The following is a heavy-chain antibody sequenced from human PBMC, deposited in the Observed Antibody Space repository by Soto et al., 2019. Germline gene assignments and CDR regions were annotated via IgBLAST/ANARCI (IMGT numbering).Heavy chain of an antibody. D-gene: IGHD4-4*01. V-gene: IGHV3-21*01. CDR1: GFTFSTYS. CDR2: ISSSGDYI. CDR3: AGDSNNRKYGMDV. Sequence: GGSLRLSCAGSGFTFSTYSINWVRQPPGKGLEWVSSISSSGDYIHYADSVKGRFTISRDNAKNSLFLQMNSLRAEDTAVYYCAGDSNNRKYGMDVWGQGTTVTVSS. J-gene: IGHJ6*02.